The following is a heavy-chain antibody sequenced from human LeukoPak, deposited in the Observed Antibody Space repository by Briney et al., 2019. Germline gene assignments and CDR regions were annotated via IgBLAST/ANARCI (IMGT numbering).Heavy chain of an antibody. CDR3: AKAMTTVVTGAFDI. CDR2: ISWNSGSI. V-gene: IGHV3-9*03. D-gene: IGHD4-23*01. CDR1: GFTFDDYA. Sequence: GRSLRLSCAASGFTFDDYAMHWVRQAPGKGLEWVLGISWNSGSIGYADSVKGRFTISRDNAKNSLYLQMNSLRAEDMALYYCAKAMTTVVTGAFDIWGQGTMVTVSS. J-gene: IGHJ3*02.